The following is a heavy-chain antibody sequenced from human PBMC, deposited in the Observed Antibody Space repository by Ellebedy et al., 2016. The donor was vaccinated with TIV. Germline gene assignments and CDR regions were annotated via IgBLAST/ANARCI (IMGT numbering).Heavy chain of an antibody. CDR2: ISGDGGST. D-gene: IGHD1-26*01. CDR3: AKGVGVGYGMDV. Sequence: GESLKISCAASGFTFSSYWMHWVRQAPGKGLEWVSLISGDGGSTYYADSVKGRFTISRDNSKNSLYLQMNSLRTEDTALYYCAKGVGVGYGMDVWGQGTTVTVSS. V-gene: IGHV3-43*02. CDR1: GFTFSSYW. J-gene: IGHJ6*02.